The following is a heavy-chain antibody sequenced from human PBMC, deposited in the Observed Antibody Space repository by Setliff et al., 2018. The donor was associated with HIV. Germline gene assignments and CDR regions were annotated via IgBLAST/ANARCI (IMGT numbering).Heavy chain of an antibody. CDR3: ARYRRGAEWFDP. D-gene: IGHD1-26*01. Sequence: SETLSLTCTVSGGSISTSNWWGWIRQTPGKGLEWIGYIYYSGSTNYNPSLKSRVTISVDTSKNQFSLKVTSLTAADTAVYYCARYRRGAEWFDPWGQGTLVTVSS. CDR2: IYYSGST. V-gene: IGHV4-28*01. J-gene: IGHJ5*02. CDR1: GGSISTSNW.